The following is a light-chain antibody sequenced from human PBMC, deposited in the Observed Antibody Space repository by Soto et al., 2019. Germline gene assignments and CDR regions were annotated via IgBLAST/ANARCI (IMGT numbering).Light chain of an antibody. CDR2: EVT. CDR3: SSYTSTNTPYV. J-gene: IGLJ1*01. Sequence: QSVLTQPVSVSGSPGQSITISCTGSSSDVGAYYFVSWYQHCPGKAPKLILYEVTTRPSGISSRFSGSKSGNTASLTISGLQADDEAYYYCSSYTSTNTPYVFGTGTKV. CDR1: SSDVGAYYF. V-gene: IGLV2-14*01.